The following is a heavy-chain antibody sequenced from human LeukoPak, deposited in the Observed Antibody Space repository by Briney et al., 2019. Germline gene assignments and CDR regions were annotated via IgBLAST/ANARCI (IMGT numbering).Heavy chain of an antibody. J-gene: IGHJ5*02. CDR1: GGSISSSSYY. CDR3: ARALEWIRYFDWLPQDNWFDP. CDR2: IYYSGST. D-gene: IGHD3-9*01. V-gene: IGHV4-39*07. Sequence: SETLSLTCTVSGGSISSSSYYWGWIRQPPGKGLEWIGSIYYSGSTYYNPSLKSRVTISVDTSKNQFSLKLSSVTAADTAVYYCARALEWIRYFDWLPQDNWFDPWGQGTLVTVSS.